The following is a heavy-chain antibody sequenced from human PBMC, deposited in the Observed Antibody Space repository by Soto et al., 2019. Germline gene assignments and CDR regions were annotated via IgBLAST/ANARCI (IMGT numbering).Heavy chain of an antibody. D-gene: IGHD3-10*01. CDR1: GFTFSSYA. CDR3: AKGFYSSLPPVLWFGDFYMDV. CDR2: ISGSGSST. J-gene: IGHJ6*03. V-gene: IGHV3-23*01. Sequence: GGSLRLSCAASGFTFSSYAMSWVRQAPGKGLEWVSAISGSGSSTYYADSVKGRFTISRDNSKNTLYLQMNSLRAEDTAVYYCAKGFYSSLPPVLWFGDFYMDVWGKGTTVTVSS.